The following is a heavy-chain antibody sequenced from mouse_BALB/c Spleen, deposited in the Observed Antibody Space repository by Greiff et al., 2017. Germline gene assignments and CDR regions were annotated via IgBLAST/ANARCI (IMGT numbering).Heavy chain of an antibody. CDR1: GFTFSSYT. CDR2: ISSGGSYT. CDR3: TRDTDYGSSGWYFDV. D-gene: IGHD1-1*01. J-gene: IGHJ1*01. V-gene: IGHV5-6-4*01. Sequence: EVMLVESGGGLVKPGGSLKLSCAASGFTFSSYTMSWVRQTPEKRLEWVATISSGGSYTYYPDSVKGRFTISRDNAKNTLYLQMSSLKSEDTAMYYCTRDTDYGSSGWYFDVWGAGTTVTVSS.